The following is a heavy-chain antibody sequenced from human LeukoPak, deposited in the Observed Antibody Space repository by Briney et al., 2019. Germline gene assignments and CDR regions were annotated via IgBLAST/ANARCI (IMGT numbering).Heavy chain of an antibody. V-gene: IGHV4-39*01. CDR1: GDSIRSSSYY. D-gene: IGHD3-10*01. J-gene: IGHJ4*02. CDR3: ARLYAGTRPPDY. Sequence: PSETLSLTCTVSGDSIRSSSYYWGWIRQPPVKGLEWVGSISCSGRTYYNPSLKSRVTISVDTSKNQFSLKLSPVTAADTAVYYCARLYAGTRPPDYWGQGTLVTVSS. CDR2: ISCSGRT.